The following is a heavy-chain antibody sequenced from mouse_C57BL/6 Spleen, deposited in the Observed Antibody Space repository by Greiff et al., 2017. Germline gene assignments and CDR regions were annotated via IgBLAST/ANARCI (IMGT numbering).Heavy chain of an antibody. CDR2: ISGGGGNT. CDR1: GFTFSSYT. Sequence: EVQVVESGGGLVKPGGSLKLSCAASGFTFSSYTMSWVRQTPEKRLEWVATISGGGGNTYYPDSVKGRFTISRDNAKNTLYLQMSSLRAEDTALYYCARVTGAFDYWGQGTTLTVSS. CDR3: ARVTGAFDY. V-gene: IGHV5-9*01. J-gene: IGHJ2*01. D-gene: IGHD4-1*01.